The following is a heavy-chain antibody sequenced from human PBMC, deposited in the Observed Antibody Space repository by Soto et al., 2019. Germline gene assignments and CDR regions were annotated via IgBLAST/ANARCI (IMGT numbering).Heavy chain of an antibody. Sequence: GGSLRLSCAASGSTFSSYAMSWVRQAPGKGLEWVSAISGSGGSTYYADSVKGRFTISRDNSKNTLYLQMNSLRAEDTAVYYCARSGLGGYYYCGMDVWGQGTTVTVSS. CDR3: ARSGLGGYYYCGMDV. V-gene: IGHV3-23*01. D-gene: IGHD3-16*01. J-gene: IGHJ6*02. CDR1: GSTFSSYA. CDR2: ISGSGGST.